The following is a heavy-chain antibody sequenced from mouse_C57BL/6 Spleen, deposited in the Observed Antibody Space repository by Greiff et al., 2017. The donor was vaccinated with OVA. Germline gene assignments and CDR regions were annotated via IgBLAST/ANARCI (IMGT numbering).Heavy chain of an antibody. J-gene: IGHJ4*01. CDR1: GYTFTDYY. CDR2: INPNNGGT. V-gene: IGHV1-26*01. D-gene: IGHD2-2*01. Sequence: VQLQQSGPELVKPGASVKISCKASGYTFTDYYMNWVKQSHGKSLEWIGDINPNNGGTSYNQKFKGKATLTVDKSSSTAYMELRSLTSEDSAVYYCAPYGYDGYAMDYWGQGTSVTVSS. CDR3: APYGYDGYAMDY.